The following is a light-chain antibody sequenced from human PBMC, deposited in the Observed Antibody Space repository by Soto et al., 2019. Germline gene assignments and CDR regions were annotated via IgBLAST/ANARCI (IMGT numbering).Light chain of an antibody. J-gene: IGKJ5*01. CDR2: DAY. CDR3: QQRHMWPIT. V-gene: IGKV3-11*01. CDR1: QSFRGL. Sequence: EVVLTQSPVTLSLSPGERATLSCRASQSFRGLLAWYQQKHGQAPRLLIYDAYNRATGIPPRVSGSGSGTDFTLTINSLEPEDSAVYYCQQRHMWPITFGQGTRLEIK.